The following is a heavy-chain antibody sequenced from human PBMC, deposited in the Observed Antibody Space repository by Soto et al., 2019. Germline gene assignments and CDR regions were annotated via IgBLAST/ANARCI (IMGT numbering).Heavy chain of an antibody. J-gene: IGHJ4*02. CDR1: GGTFSSYA. CDR2: IIPIFGTA. Sequence: QVQLVQSGAEVKKPGSSEKVSCKASGGTFSSYAISWVRQAPGQGLEWMGGIIPIFGTANYAQKFQGRVTSTADKSTSTAYMELSSLRSEDTAVYYCASEAPVTVVTSYCDYWGQGTLVTVSS. V-gene: IGHV1-69*06. CDR3: ASEAPVTVVTSYCDY. D-gene: IGHD2-15*01.